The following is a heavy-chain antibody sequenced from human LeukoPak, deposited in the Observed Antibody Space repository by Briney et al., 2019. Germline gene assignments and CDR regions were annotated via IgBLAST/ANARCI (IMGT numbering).Heavy chain of an antibody. Sequence: SETLSLTCTVSGDSISSNSYYWGWIRQPPGKGLEWIGSIYYSGSTYYNPSLKSRVTISVDTSKNQFSLKLSSVTAADTAVYYCARDPTYSSSWHDYWGQGTLVTVSS. D-gene: IGHD6-13*01. CDR3: ARDPTYSSSWHDY. V-gene: IGHV4-39*07. J-gene: IGHJ4*02. CDR1: GDSISSNSYY. CDR2: IYYSGST.